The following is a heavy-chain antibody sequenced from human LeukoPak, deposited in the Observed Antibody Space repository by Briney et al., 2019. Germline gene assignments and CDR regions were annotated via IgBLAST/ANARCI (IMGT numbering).Heavy chain of an antibody. D-gene: IGHD3-22*01. Sequence: PGGSLRLSCAVSGFTFSRYWMHRVRQDPGKGLVWVSRIDSDGSTTAYADSVKGRFTISRDNAKNTLYLQMNSLRAEDTAVYYCAKDPDSSGYYLYYFDYWGQGTLVTVSS. CDR3: AKDPDSSGYYLYYFDY. CDR2: IDSDGSTT. J-gene: IGHJ4*02. CDR1: GFTFSRYW. V-gene: IGHV3-74*01.